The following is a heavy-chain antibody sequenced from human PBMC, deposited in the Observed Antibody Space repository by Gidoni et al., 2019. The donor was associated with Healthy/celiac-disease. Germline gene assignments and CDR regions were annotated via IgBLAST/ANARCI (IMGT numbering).Heavy chain of an antibody. CDR2: IYPGDSDT. D-gene: IGHD2-2*01. CDR1: GYSFTSYW. Sequence: EVQLVQSGAEEKKPGESLKISCKGYGYSFTSYWIGWVRQMPGKGLEWMGIIYPGDSDTRDSPSFQGQVTISADKSISTAYLQWSSLKASDTAMYYCARHGDPNIVVVPAASGDYYYYGMDVWGQGTTVTVSS. J-gene: IGHJ6*02. CDR3: ARHGDPNIVVVPAASGDYYYYGMDV. V-gene: IGHV5-51*01.